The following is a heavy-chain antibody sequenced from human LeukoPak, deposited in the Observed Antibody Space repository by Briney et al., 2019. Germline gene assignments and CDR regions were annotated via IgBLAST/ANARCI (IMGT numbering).Heavy chain of an antibody. CDR1: GGSISSGSYY. D-gene: IGHD3-16*02. V-gene: IGHV4-61*02. J-gene: IGHJ5*02. CDR2: IYTSGST. Sequence: SQTLSLTCAVSGGSISSGSYYWSWIRQPPGKGLECIGRIYTSGSTNYNPSLKSRVTISVDTSKNQFSLKLSSVTAADTAVYYCARERYMITFGGVIENGFDPWGQGTLVTVSS. CDR3: ARERYMITFGGVIENGFDP.